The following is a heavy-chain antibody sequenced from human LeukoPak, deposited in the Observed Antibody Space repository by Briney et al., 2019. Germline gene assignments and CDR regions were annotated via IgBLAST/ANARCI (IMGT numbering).Heavy chain of an antibody. V-gene: IGHV4-61*01. CDR2: IYDSGST. D-gene: IGHD1-1*01. CDR3: ARVGGTNYYYYGMDV. CDR1: GGSVSSGSYY. J-gene: IGHJ6*02. Sequence: SETLSLTCTVSGGSVSSGSYYWSWIRQPPGKGLEWIGYIYDSGSTNYNPSLKSRVTISVDTSKNQFSLKLSSVTAADTAVYYCARVGGTNYYYYGMDVWGQGTTVTVSS.